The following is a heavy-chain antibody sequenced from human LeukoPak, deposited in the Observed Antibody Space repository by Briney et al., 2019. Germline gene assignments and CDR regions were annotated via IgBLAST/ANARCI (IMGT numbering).Heavy chain of an antibody. J-gene: IGHJ6*04. CDR3: ARAVVAAAGRGYYYGMDV. Sequence: ASVKVSCKASGYTFTSYYIHWVRQAPGQGLEWMGIINPSGGSTSYAQKFQGRVTMTRDTSTSTVYMELGSLRSEDTAVYYCARAVVAAAGRGYYYGMDVWGKGTTVTVSS. CDR2: INPSGGST. V-gene: IGHV1-46*01. CDR1: GYTFTSYY. D-gene: IGHD6-13*01.